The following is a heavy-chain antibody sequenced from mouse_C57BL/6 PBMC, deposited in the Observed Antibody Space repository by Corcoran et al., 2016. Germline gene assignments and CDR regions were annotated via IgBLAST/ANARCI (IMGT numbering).Heavy chain of an antibody. Sequence: EVQLQQSGPVLVKPGASVKLSCKASGYTFTDYYMNWVKQRHGKRLEWIGVINPYNGGTSYNQKFKGKATLTVAKSSSTAYMEINSLTSEDSAVFDCARLDYYGSPWYVDVWGTGTTVTVSS. CDR3: ARLDYYGSPWYVDV. CDR1: GYTFTDYY. V-gene: IGHV1-19*01. D-gene: IGHD1-1*01. J-gene: IGHJ1*03. CDR2: INPYNGGT.